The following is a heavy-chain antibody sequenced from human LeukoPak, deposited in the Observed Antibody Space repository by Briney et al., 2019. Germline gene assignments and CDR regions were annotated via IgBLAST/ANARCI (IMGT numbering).Heavy chain of an antibody. J-gene: IGHJ4*02. CDR1: GYTFTSYY. V-gene: IGHV1-46*01. Sequence: ASVKVSCKASGYTFTSYYMHWVRQAPGQGLEWMGIINPSGGSTSYAQKFQDRVTMTRDTSTSTVYMELSSLRSEDTAVYYCARDPGGYYDSSGPYWSYWGQGTLVTVSS. CDR2: INPSGGST. D-gene: IGHD3-22*01. CDR3: ARDPGGYYDSSGPYWSY.